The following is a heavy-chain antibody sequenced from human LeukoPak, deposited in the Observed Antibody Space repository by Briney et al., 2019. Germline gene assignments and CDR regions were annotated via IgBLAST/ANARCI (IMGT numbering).Heavy chain of an antibody. CDR2: ISAYNGNT. J-gene: IGHJ6*02. V-gene: IGHV1-18*01. CDR1: GYTFTSYG. Sequence: ASVKVSCKASGYTFTSYGISWVRQAPGQGLEWMGWISAYNGNTNYAQKLQGRVTMTTDTSTSTAYMELRSLRSGDTAVYYCARSGIAVAGTGYYGMDVWGQGTTVTVSS. CDR3: ARSGIAVAGTGYYGMDV. D-gene: IGHD6-19*01.